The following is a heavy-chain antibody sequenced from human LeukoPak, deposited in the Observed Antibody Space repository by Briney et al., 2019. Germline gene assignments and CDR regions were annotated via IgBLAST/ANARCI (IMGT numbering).Heavy chain of an antibody. CDR3: ARRLGSAYSYCFDY. CDR1: GYRFTSYW. Sequence: GESLKISCKASGYRFTSYWIGWVRQMPGKGLEWMGIIYPGDSDTRYSPSFQGQVTISVDKSTSTAYLQWSSLKASDTAMYYCARRLGSAYSYCFDYWGQGTLVTVSS. CDR2: IYPGDSDT. D-gene: IGHD3-22*01. J-gene: IGHJ4*02. V-gene: IGHV5-51*01.